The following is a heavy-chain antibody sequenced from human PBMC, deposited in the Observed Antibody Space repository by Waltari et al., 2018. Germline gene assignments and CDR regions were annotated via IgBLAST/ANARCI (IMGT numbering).Heavy chain of an antibody. CDR3: ARSVYGDYGGRFFDY. D-gene: IGHD4-17*01. CDR1: GVSIISGDYY. V-gene: IGHV4-30-4*08. Sequence: QVQLEESGPGLVNPSLTLSLTCSVSGVSIISGDYYWTCIRQSPRKGLEWIGHIYYYGTNSYNPSLMGRTSISLDTSKNHFSLKLSSVAAADAALYYCARSVYGDYGGRFFDYWGQGILVTVSS. J-gene: IGHJ4*02. CDR2: IYYYGTN.